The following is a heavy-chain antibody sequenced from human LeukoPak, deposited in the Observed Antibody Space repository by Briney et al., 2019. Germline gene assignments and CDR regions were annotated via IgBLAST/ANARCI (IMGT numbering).Heavy chain of an antibody. CDR1: GGSISSYY. CDR2: ISTSGST. J-gene: IGHJ6*03. CDR3: ARIGLYDFWSGYGDYYYMDV. V-gene: IGHV4-4*07. Sequence: PSETLSLTCTVSGGSISSYYWSWIRQPAGKGLECIGRISTSGSTNYNPSLKSRVTMSVDTSKNQFSLKLSSVTAADTAVYYCARIGLYDFWSGYGDYYYMDVWGKGTTVTVSS. D-gene: IGHD3-3*01.